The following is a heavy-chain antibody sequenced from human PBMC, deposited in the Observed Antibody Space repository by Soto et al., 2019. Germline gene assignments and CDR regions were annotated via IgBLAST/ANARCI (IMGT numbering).Heavy chain of an antibody. J-gene: IGHJ5*02. V-gene: IGHV1-69*06. CDR2: IIPIFGTT. CDR3: ARDRTDSGYYTNWLDP. D-gene: IGHD3-22*01. Sequence: VSCKASGGTFGSDAITRVRQAPGQGLEWVGRIIPIFGTTNYAQNLQGRVTISADKSTLTSYMELHSLTSDDTALYYCARDRTDSGYYTNWLDPWGQGTQVTVSS. CDR1: GGTFGSDA.